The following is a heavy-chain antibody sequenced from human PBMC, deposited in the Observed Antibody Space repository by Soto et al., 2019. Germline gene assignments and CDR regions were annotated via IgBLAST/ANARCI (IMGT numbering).Heavy chain of an antibody. V-gene: IGHV3-7*01. J-gene: IGHJ4*02. Sequence: GGSLRLSCAASGFTFSSYWMSWVRQAPGKGLEWVATIKQDGSEKYYVDSVKGRFTISRDNVKNTLYLQMNSLRAEDTAVYYCASDLAQWSGNFDYWGQGTLVTVSS. CDR1: GFTFSSYW. CDR3: ASDLAQWSGNFDY. CDR2: IKQDGSEK. D-gene: IGHD2-15*01.